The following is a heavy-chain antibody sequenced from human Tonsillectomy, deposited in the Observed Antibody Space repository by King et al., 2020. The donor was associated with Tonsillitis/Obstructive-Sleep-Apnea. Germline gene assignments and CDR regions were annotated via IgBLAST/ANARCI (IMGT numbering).Heavy chain of an antibody. CDR2: IKQDGSEK. CDR3: ARDKAGGWYFDL. D-gene: IGHD3-10*01. Sequence: QLVQSGGGLVQPGGSLRLSCAASGFTFSNYWVYWVRQAPGKGLEWVANIKQDGSEKYYVDSVKGRFTISRDNAKNSLYLQMNSLRAEDTAVYYCARDKAGGWYFDLWGRGTLVTVPS. CDR1: GFTFSNYW. V-gene: IGHV3-7*03. J-gene: IGHJ2*01.